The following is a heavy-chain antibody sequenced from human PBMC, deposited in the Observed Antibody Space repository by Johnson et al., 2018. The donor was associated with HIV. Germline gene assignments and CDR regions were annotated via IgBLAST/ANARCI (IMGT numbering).Heavy chain of an antibody. J-gene: IGHJ3*02. Sequence: VQLVESGGGLVQPGGSLRLSCAASGLTFSSYWMSWVRQAPGKGLEWVAVISYDGSNKYYADSVKGRFTISRDNSKNTLYLQMNSLRAEDTAVYYCATAYCNGGSCYSHLDAFDIWGRGTMVTVSS. CDR3: ATAYCNGGSCYSHLDAFDI. CDR2: ISYDGSNK. D-gene: IGHD2-15*01. V-gene: IGHV3-30*03. CDR1: GLTFSSYW.